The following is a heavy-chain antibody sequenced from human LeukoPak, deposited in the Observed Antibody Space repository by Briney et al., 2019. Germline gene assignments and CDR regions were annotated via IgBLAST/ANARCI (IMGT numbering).Heavy chain of an antibody. J-gene: IGHJ4*02. CDR3: ANFYYGSGTDPSSVTY. CDR2: ISSSASTI. V-gene: IGHV3-11*04. Sequence: GGSLRPSCAASGFTFSDYYMKWIRQAPGKGLEWVSYISSSASTIYYADSVKGRFTISRDNAKNSLYLQMNSLRSEDTAVYYCANFYYGSGTDPSSVTYWGQGTLVTVSS. CDR1: GFTFSDYY. D-gene: IGHD3-10*01.